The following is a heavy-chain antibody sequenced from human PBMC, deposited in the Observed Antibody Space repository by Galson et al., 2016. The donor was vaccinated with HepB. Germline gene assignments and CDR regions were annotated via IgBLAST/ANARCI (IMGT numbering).Heavy chain of an antibody. CDR1: QYTFTNYA. V-gene: IGHV1-3*01. Sequence: SVKVSCKASQYTFTNYAMHWVRQAPGHRPEWMGWITPGNGHTKYSEMFQGRVTFTTDTSARTADMELNSLGSAYTALYYYTRVVNGFFDYWGQGTLVTVS. D-gene: IGHD2-8*01. CDR3: TRVVNGFFDY. CDR2: ITPGNGHT. J-gene: IGHJ4*02.